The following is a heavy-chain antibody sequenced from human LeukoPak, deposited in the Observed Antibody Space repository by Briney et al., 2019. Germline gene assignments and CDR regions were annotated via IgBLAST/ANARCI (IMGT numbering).Heavy chain of an antibody. CDR3: ARGLATGRGNYYYYGMDV. CDR2: INHSGST. V-gene: IGHV4-34*01. D-gene: IGHD3-9*01. CDR1: GGSLSGYY. J-gene: IGHJ6*04. Sequence: SETLSLTCAVYGGSLSGYYWSWIRQPPGKGLEWTGEINHSGSTNYNPSLKSRVTISVDTSKNQFSLKLSSVTAADTAVYYCARGLATGRGNYYYYGMDVWGKGTTVTVSS.